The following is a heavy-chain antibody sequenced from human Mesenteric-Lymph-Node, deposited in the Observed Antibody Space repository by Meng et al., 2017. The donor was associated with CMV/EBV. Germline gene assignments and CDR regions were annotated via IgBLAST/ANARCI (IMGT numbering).Heavy chain of an antibody. D-gene: IGHD3-10*01. V-gene: IGHV3-21*01. Sequence: GESLKISCAASGFTFSSYSLNWVRQAPGKGLEWVASIGSISNPIFYADALKGRFTISRDNAKESLFLQMDSLRAEDTAIYYCTRGGRGATREDTFDIWGQGTMVTV. CDR3: TRGGRGATREDTFDI. J-gene: IGHJ3*02. CDR2: IGSISNPI. CDR1: GFTFSSYS.